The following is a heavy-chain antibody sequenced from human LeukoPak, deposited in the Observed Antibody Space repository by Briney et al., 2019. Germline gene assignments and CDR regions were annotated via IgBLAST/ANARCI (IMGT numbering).Heavy chain of an antibody. V-gene: IGHV3-74*01. CDR1: GFTFTSYW. CDR3: ARANSGWSIDY. CDR2: TNYDGSST. D-gene: IGHD6-19*01. Sequence: GGSLRLSCAASGFTFTSYWIHWVRQAPGKGLVWVSHTNYDGSSTTYADSVKGRFTISRDNAKNTVYLQMNSLRADDTAIYYCARANSGWSIDYWGQGTLVTVSS. J-gene: IGHJ4*02.